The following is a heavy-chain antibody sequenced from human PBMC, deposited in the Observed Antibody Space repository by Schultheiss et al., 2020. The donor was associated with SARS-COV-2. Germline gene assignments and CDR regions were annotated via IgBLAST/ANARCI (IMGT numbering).Heavy chain of an antibody. CDR3: ARAMVKSPYYYYYGMDV. CDR1: GYTFTSYA. Sequence: ASVKVSCKASGYTFTSYAMNWVRQAPGQGLEWMGWINTNTGNPTYAQGFTGRFVFSLDTSVSTAYLQLSSPKAEDTAVYYCARAMVKSPYYYYYGMDVWGQGSTVTVAS. J-gene: IGHJ6*02. CDR2: INTNTGNP. V-gene: IGHV7-4-1*02. D-gene: IGHD2-21*01.